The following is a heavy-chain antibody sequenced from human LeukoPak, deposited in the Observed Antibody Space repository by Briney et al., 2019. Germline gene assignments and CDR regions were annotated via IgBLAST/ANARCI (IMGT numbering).Heavy chain of an antibody. CDR1: GGSISSGGYY. CDR3: AIISGMISDPRGAFDI. V-gene: IGHV4-31*03. J-gene: IGHJ3*02. CDR2: IYYSGST. D-gene: IGHD3-22*01. Sequence: SETLSLTCTVSGGSISSGGYYWSWIRQHPGKGLEWIGYIYYSGSTYYNPSLKSRVTISVDTSKNQFSLKLSSVTAADTAVYYCAIISGMISDPRGAFDIWGQGTMVTVSS.